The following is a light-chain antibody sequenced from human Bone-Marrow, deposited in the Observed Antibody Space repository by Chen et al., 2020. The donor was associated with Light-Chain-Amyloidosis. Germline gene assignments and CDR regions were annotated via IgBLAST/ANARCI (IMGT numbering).Light chain of an antibody. CDR2: EVT. Sequence: QSALTQPASVSGSPGKSITFSCTGTSSEVGGDNHVSWYQQHPDKAPKLMIYEVTNRPSWVPDRFSGSKSDNTASLTISGLQTEDEADYFCSSYTITNTLVFGSGTRVTVL. CDR1: SSEVGGDNH. V-gene: IGLV2-14*01. CDR3: SSYTITNTLV. J-gene: IGLJ1*01.